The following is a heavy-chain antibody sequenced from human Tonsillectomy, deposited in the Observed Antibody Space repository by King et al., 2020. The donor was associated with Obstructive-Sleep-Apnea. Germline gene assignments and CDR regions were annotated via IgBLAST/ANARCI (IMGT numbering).Heavy chain of an antibody. J-gene: IGHJ6*02. CDR2: ISSSGSTM. V-gene: IGHV3-11*01. D-gene: IGHD2-2*02. Sequence: VQLVESGGGLVKPGGSLRLSCAASGFTFSDYYMSWIRQAPGKGLEWVSHISSSGSTMYYADSVKGRFTISRDNAKNSLYLQMNSLRAEDTAVYYCAGRAKYCSSTSCYTGGMDVWGQGTTVTVSS. CDR3: AGRAKYCSSTSCYTGGMDV. CDR1: GFTFSDYY.